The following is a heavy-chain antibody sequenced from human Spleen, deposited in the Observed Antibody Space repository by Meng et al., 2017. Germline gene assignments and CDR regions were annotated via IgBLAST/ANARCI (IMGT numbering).Heavy chain of an antibody. V-gene: IGHV3-30*19. CDR1: GFTFSYYG. CDR3: ARDDYYPNWFDP. CDR2: ISYDGSNK. Sequence: QVQLVESGGGVGQPGRYLRLSCAASGFTFSYYGLHWVRQAPGKGLEWVAVISYDGSNKYYADSVKGRFTISRDNSKNTLYLQMNSLRAEDTAVYYCARDDYYPNWFDPWGQGTLVTVSS. J-gene: IGHJ5*02. D-gene: IGHD1-26*01.